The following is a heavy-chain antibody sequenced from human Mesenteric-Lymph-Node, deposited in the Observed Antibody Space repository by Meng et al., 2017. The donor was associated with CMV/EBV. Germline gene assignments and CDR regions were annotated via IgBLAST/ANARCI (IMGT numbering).Heavy chain of an antibody. CDR1: GFSLSTSGVG. Sequence: SGPTLVKPTQTLTLTCTFSGFSLSTSGVGVGWIRQPPGKALEWLALIYWNDDKRYSPSLKSRLTITKDTSKNQVVLTMTNMDPVDTATYYCAHRGDFGVVIADDAFDIWGQGTMVTVSS. J-gene: IGHJ3*02. D-gene: IGHD3-3*01. CDR2: IYWNDDK. CDR3: AHRGDFGVVIADDAFDI. V-gene: IGHV2-5*01.